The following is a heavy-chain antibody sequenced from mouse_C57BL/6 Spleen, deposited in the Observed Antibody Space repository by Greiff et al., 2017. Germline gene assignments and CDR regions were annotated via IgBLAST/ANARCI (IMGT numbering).Heavy chain of an antibody. V-gene: IGHV1-54*01. J-gene: IGHJ2*01. Sequence: QVQLKESGAELVRPGTSVKVSCKASGYAFTNYLIEWVKQRPGQGLEWIGVINPGSGGTNYNEKFKGKATLTADKSSSTAYMQLSSLTSEDSAVYFCARYDYDTYYFDYWGQGTTLTVSS. CDR1: GYAFTNYL. CDR2: INPGSGGT. D-gene: IGHD2-4*01. CDR3: ARYDYDTYYFDY.